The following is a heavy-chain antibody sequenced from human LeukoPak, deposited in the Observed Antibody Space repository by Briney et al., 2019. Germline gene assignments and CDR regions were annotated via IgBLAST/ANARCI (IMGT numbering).Heavy chain of an antibody. CDR3: AKDLTYSSSSWFDY. J-gene: IGHJ4*02. CDR1: GFTFSSYS. Sequence: PGGSLRLSCAASGFTFSSYSMNWVRQAPGKGLEWVSSISSSSSYIYYADSVKGRFTISRDNAKNSLYLQMNSLRAEDTAVYYCAKDLTYSSSSWFDYWGQGTLVTVSS. V-gene: IGHV3-21*04. D-gene: IGHD6-6*01. CDR2: ISSSSSYI.